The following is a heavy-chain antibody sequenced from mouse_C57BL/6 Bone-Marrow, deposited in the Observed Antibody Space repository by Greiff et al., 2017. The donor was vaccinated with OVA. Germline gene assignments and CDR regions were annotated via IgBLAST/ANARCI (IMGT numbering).Heavy chain of an antibody. J-gene: IGHJ4*01. CDR1: GYTFTSYW. D-gene: IGHD1-1*01. V-gene: IGHV1-72*01. CDR3: AREWNYYGSRRSPYAMDY. Sequence: QVQLKQPGAELVKPGASVKLSCKASGYTFTSYWMHWVKQRPGRGLEWIGRIDPNSGGTKYNEKFKSKATLTVDKPSSTAYMQLSSLTSEDSAVYYCAREWNYYGSRRSPYAMDYWGQGTSVTVSS. CDR2: IDPNSGGT.